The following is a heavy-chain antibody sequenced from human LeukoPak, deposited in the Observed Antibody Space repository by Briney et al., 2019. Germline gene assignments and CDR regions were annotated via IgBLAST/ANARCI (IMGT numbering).Heavy chain of an antibody. CDR1: GFTFSSYA. Sequence: GGSLRLSCAASGFTFSSYAMSWVRQAPGKGLEWVSGISGSGGSTYYADSVKGRFTISRDNSKNTLYLQMNSLRAEDTAVYYCAKGSYYDSSGTYYFDYWGQGTLVTVPS. V-gene: IGHV3-23*01. J-gene: IGHJ4*02. CDR2: ISGSGGST. CDR3: AKGSYYDSSGTYYFDY. D-gene: IGHD3-22*01.